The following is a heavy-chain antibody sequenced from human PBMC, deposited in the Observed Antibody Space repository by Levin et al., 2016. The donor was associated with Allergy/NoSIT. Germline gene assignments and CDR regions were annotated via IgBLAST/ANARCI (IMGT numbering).Heavy chain of an antibody. CDR2: TYYRSRWKN. Sequence: WIRQSPSRGLEWLGRTYYRSRWKNDYAVSVRSRITINPDTSKNQFSLQLSSVTPEDTAVYYCARTIGWIDSWGQGTLVTVSS. CDR3: ARTIGWIDS. J-gene: IGHJ5*01. V-gene: IGHV6-1*01.